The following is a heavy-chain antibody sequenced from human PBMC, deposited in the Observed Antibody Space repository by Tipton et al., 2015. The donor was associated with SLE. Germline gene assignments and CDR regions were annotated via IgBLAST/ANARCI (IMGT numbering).Heavy chain of an antibody. Sequence: TLSLICTVSGDSISGYHWGWIRQPPGKGLEWLGYIYYSGSTNYNPSLKSRVTISADTSKNHFSLKLSSVTAADTAVYYCARVSGNSPSEFDIWGRGTLVTVSS. D-gene: IGHD3-10*01. J-gene: IGHJ2*01. CDR3: ARVSGNSPSEFDI. V-gene: IGHV4-59*01. CDR2: IYYSGST. CDR1: GDSISGYH.